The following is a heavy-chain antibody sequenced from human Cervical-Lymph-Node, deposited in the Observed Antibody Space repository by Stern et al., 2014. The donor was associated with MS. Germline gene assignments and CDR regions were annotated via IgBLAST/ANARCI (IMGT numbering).Heavy chain of an antibody. CDR3: ATPSTVIVGGMDV. CDR1: GGTFNPQA. CDR2: ITPIFGTP. D-gene: IGHD4-17*01. J-gene: IGHJ6*02. V-gene: IGHV1-69*01. Sequence: VQLVGSGAEAKKPASSVKVSCKTSGGTFNPQAINWVRQAPGQGLEWVRGITPIFGTPNYAQKIQDRVTITADESTSTAYMDLSSLRSEDTAVYYCATPSTVIVGGMDVWGQGTTVTVSS.